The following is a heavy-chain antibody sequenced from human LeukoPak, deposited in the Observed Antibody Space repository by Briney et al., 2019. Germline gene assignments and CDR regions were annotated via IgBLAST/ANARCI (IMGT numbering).Heavy chain of an antibody. CDR1: GYTLTELS. CDR2: LDPEDGET. Sequence: ASVKVSCKVSGYTLTELSMHWVRQAPGKGLEWMGGLDPEDGETIYAQKFQGRVTMTEDTSTDTAYMELSSLRSEDTAVYYCATVLTRENYFDYWGQGTLVTVSS. D-gene: IGHD3-9*01. J-gene: IGHJ4*02. CDR3: ATVLTRENYFDY. V-gene: IGHV1-24*01.